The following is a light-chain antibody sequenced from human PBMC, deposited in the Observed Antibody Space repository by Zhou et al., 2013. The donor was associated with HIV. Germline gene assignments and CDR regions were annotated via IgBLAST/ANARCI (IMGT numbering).Light chain of an antibody. CDR3: QQYNRWPPLT. V-gene: IGKV3-11*01. J-gene: IGKJ4*01. Sequence: EIVLTQSPATLSLSPGERATLSCRASQSVGNYLAWYQQKPGQAPRLLIYDASNRATGIPARFSGSGSGTDFTLTISSLEPEDFAVYYCQQYNRWPPLTFGGGTQVEIK. CDR2: DAS. CDR1: QSVGNY.